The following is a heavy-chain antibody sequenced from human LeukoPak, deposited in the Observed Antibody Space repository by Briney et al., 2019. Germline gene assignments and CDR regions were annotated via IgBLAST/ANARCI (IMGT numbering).Heavy chain of an antibody. D-gene: IGHD4/OR15-4a*01. V-gene: IGHV4-59*01. CDR3: TTILYGANGFDY. CDR1: GASISNYY. CDR2: IHYSGII. Sequence: SETLSLTCAFSGASISNYYCSWIRQPPGKGLEWIGYIHYSGIINYNPSLRGRATMSVDTSKNQLSLKVSSVTAADTAVYYCTTILYGANGFDYWGQGTLVTVSP. J-gene: IGHJ4*02.